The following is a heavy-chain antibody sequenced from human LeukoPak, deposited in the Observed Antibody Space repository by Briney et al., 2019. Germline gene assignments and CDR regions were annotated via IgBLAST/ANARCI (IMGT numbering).Heavy chain of an antibody. V-gene: IGHV4-59*01. Sequence: SETLSLTCTVSGGSISSYYWSWIRQPPGKGLEWIGYIYYSGSTNYNPSLKSRVTISVDTSKNQFSLKLSSVTAADTAVYYCARGDTAQYNWFDPWGQGTLVTVSS. D-gene: IGHD5-18*01. CDR1: GGSISSYY. CDR3: ARGDTAQYNWFDP. CDR2: IYYSGST. J-gene: IGHJ5*02.